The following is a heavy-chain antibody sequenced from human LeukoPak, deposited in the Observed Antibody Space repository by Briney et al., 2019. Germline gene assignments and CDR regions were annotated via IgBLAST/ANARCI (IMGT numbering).Heavy chain of an antibody. CDR2: IKSDGRT. Sequence: PGGSLRLSCAAAGFTFSNYWMHCVREAPGKRLVWVSRIKSDGRTNYADSVKGRFTISRDNAKNTVSLQMNSLRAEDTGVYYCARAPSEIGGYYPEYFRHWGQGTLVTVSS. J-gene: IGHJ1*01. V-gene: IGHV3-74*01. CDR3: ARAPSEIGGYYPEYFRH. CDR1: GFTFSNYW. D-gene: IGHD3-22*01.